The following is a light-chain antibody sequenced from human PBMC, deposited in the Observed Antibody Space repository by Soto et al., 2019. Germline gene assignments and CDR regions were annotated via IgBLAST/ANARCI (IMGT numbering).Light chain of an antibody. CDR2: GAS. V-gene: IGKV3D-7*01. CDR3: QQDYNLPLYT. J-gene: IGKJ2*01. CDR1: QSVSSGY. Sequence: PGERVTLSCRASQSVSSGYLTWYQQKPGQAPRLLIYGASTRATGIPARFSGSGSGTDFTLTISSLQPEDFAVYYCQQDYNLPLYTFGQGTKLEIK.